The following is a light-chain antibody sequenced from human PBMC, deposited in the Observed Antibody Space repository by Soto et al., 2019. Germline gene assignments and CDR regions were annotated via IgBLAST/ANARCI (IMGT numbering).Light chain of an antibody. Sequence: DIQMTQYTSSLSASVGDRVTITCRASQSISSYLNWYQQKPGKAPKLLMYAVSSLQSGVPSRFSGSGSGADFTLTISSLQPDDFATYYCQHYNSYSEAFGQGTKVDIK. V-gene: IGKV1-39*01. CDR1: QSISSY. J-gene: IGKJ1*01. CDR3: QHYNSYSEA. CDR2: AVS.